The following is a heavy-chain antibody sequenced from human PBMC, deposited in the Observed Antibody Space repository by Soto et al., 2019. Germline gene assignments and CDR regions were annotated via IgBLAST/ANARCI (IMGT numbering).Heavy chain of an antibody. CDR2: IYYSGST. J-gene: IGHJ6*02. Sequence: SETLSLTCTVSGGSISSYYWSWIRQPPGKGLEWIGHIYYSGSTNYNPSLKSRVTISVDTSKNQFSLKLSSVTAADTAVYYCARDQAYSSGWDDDYYYYGMDVWGQGTTVTVSS. D-gene: IGHD6-19*01. CDR3: ARDQAYSSGWDDDYYYYGMDV. V-gene: IGHV4-59*01. CDR1: GGSISSYY.